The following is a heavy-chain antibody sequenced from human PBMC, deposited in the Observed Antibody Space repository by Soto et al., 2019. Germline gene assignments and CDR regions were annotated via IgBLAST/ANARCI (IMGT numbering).Heavy chain of an antibody. CDR2: IYYSGST. D-gene: IGHD2-8*01. CDR3: ARDDLYSRARNAS. CDR1: GGSISRSSYY. V-gene: IGHV4-39*02. Sequence: ASETLSLTCTVSGGSISRSSYYWGWIRQPPGKGLEWIGRIYYSGSTNYNPSLKSRIAISVATSRNQFSLRLSSVTAADTAVYYCARDDLYSRARNASSAQGTLVIGSS. J-gene: IGHJ5*02.